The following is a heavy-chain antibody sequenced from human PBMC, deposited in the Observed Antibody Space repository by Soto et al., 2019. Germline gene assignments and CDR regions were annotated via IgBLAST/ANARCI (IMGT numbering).Heavy chain of an antibody. CDR1: GGSISSGGYY. Sequence: SETLSLTCTVSGGSISSGGYYWSWIRQHPGKGLEWIGYIYYSGSTYYNPSLKSRVTISVDTSKNQFSLKLSSVTAADTAVYYCARDRYYGSGSYYSLGYYYYGMDVWGQGTTVTV. CDR2: IYYSGST. J-gene: IGHJ6*02. V-gene: IGHV4-31*03. CDR3: ARDRYYGSGSYYSLGYYYYGMDV. D-gene: IGHD3-10*01.